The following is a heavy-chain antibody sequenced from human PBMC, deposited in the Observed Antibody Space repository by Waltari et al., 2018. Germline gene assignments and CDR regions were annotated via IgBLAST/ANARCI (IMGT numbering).Heavy chain of an antibody. D-gene: IGHD4-4*01. CDR3: AGRNPTDSYYFDY. CDR2: IYYSGST. CDR1: GGSISSSSYY. V-gene: IGHV4-39*01. J-gene: IGHJ4*02. Sequence: QLQLQESGPGLVKPSETLSLTCTVSGGSISSSSYYWGGIRQPPGKGLEWIGSIYYSGSTYYNPSLKSRVTISVDTSKNQFSLKLSSVTAADTAVYYCAGRNPTDSYYFDYWGQGTLVTVSS.